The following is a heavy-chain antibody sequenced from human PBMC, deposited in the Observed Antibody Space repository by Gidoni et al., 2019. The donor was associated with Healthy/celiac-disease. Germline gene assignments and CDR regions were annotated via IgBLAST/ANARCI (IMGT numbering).Heavy chain of an antibody. CDR2: IDWDDDK. CDR3: ARSGSYGSGTLGAFDI. D-gene: IGHD3-10*01. CDR1: GFSLSTSGMC. Sequence: QVTLRESGPALVKPTQTLTLTCTFSGFSLSTSGMCVRWLRQPPGKALEWLARIDWDDDKSYSTSLKTRLTISKDTSKNQVVLTMTNMDPVDTATYYCARSGSYGSGTLGAFDIWGQGTMVTVSS. V-gene: IGHV2-70*15. J-gene: IGHJ3*02.